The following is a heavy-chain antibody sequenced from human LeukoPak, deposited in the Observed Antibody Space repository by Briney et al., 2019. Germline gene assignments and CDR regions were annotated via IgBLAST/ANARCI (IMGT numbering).Heavy chain of an antibody. V-gene: IGHV4-59*01. Sequence: SETLSLTCTVSGGSPRSYYWSWIRQFPGKGLDSIGNIYYTGGTNYNPSLKSRVTISIDTSRSQFSLRLSSVTAADTAVYYCARNFGSSGYGSGSYYSLVDYWGQGTLVTVSS. D-gene: IGHD3-10*01. CDR1: GGSPRSYY. J-gene: IGHJ4*02. CDR2: IYYTGGT. CDR3: ARNFGSSGYGSGSYYSLVDY.